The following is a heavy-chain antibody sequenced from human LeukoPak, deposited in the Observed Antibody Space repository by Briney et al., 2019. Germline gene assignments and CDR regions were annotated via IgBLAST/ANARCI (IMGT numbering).Heavy chain of an antibody. CDR3: ARVRITIFGVASPYFDY. Sequence: GGSLRLSREASGFTFDNYAMHWVRQAPGKGLEWVSGISWSSGSLGYADSVKGRFTISRDNAKNSLYLQMNSLRAEDTAVYYCARVRITIFGVASPYFDYWGQGTLVTVSS. CDR1: GFTFDNYA. D-gene: IGHD3-3*01. CDR2: ISWSSGSL. V-gene: IGHV3-9*01. J-gene: IGHJ4*02.